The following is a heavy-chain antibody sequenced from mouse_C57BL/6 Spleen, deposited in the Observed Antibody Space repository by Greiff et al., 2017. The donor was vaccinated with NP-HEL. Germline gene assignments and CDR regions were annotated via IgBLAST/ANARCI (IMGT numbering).Heavy chain of an antibody. CDR2: ISDGGSYT. J-gene: IGHJ2*01. CDR1: GFTFSSYA. Sequence: EVKLMESGGGLVKPGGSLKLSCAASGFTFSSYAMSWVRQTPEKRLEWVATISDGGSYTYYPDNVKGRFTISRDNAKNNLYLQMSHLKSEDTAMYYCARDGAYYDDGGGDYYFDYWGQGTTLTVSS. D-gene: IGHD2-4*01. V-gene: IGHV5-4*01. CDR3: ARDGAYYDDGGGDYYFDY.